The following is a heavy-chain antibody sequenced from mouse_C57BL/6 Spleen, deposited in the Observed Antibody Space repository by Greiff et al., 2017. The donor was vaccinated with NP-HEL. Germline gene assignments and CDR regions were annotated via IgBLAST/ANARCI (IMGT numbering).Heavy chain of an antibody. V-gene: IGHV5-16*01. Sequence: EVKLVESEGGLVQPGSSMKLSCTASGFTFSDYYMAWVRQVPAKGLEWVANINYDGSSTYYLDSLKSRFIISRDNAKNILYLQMSSLKSEDTATYYCAREVYYYGSSYGPDWYFDVWGTGTTVTVSS. J-gene: IGHJ1*03. D-gene: IGHD1-1*01. CDR3: AREVYYYGSSYGPDWYFDV. CDR1: GFTFSDYY. CDR2: INYDGSST.